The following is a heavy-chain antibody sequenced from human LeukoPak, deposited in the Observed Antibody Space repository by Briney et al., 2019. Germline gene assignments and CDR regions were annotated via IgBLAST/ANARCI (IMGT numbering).Heavy chain of an antibody. CDR2: IYTSGST. CDR1: GGSISSGSYY. V-gene: IGHV4-61*02. J-gene: IGHJ4*02. D-gene: IGHD1-1*01. Sequence: SETLSLTCTVSGGSISSGSYYWSWIRQPAGKGLEWIGRIYTSGSTNYNPSLKSRVTISVDTSKNQFSLKLGSVTAADTAVYYCARDVEETTLDYWGQGTLVTVSS. CDR3: ARDVEETTLDY.